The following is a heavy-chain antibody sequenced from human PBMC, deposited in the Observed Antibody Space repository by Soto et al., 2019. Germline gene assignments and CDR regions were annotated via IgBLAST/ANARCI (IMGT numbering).Heavy chain of an antibody. Sequence: GGSLRLSCAASGFTFSSYGMHWVRQAPGKGLEWVAVISYDGSNKYYADSVKGRFTISRDNSKNTLYLQMNSLRAEDTAVYYCAKEYYYDSSFAFDIWGQGTMVTVSS. CDR1: GFTFSSYG. J-gene: IGHJ3*02. CDR2: ISYDGSNK. CDR3: AKEYYYDSSFAFDI. V-gene: IGHV3-30*18. D-gene: IGHD3-22*01.